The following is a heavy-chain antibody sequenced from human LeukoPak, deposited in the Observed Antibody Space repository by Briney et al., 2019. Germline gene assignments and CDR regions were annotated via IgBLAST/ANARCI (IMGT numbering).Heavy chain of an antibody. V-gene: IGHV5-51*01. D-gene: IGHD3-22*01. J-gene: IGHJ3*02. Sequence: GESLKISCKGSGYSFTSYWIGWVRQMPGKGLEWVGMTYPGDADTRYSPSFQGQVTISADKSISTAYLQWSSLKASDTAMYYCARRPYDSSGYYRDDAFDICGQGTMVTVSS. CDR1: GYSFTSYW. CDR2: TYPGDADT. CDR3: ARRPYDSSGYYRDDAFDI.